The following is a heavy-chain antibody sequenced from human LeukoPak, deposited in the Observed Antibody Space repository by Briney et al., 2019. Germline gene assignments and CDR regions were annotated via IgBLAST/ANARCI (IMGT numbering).Heavy chain of an antibody. Sequence: GGSLRLSCAASGFTFSSYGMHWVRQAPGKGLEWVAVISYDGSNKYYADSVKGRFTISRDNSKNTLYLQLNSLRAEDTAVYYCAKDWDDYGDYLPLDYWGQGTLATVSS. J-gene: IGHJ4*02. V-gene: IGHV3-30*18. CDR3: AKDWDDYGDYLPLDY. CDR1: GFTFSSYG. D-gene: IGHD4-17*01. CDR2: ISYDGSNK.